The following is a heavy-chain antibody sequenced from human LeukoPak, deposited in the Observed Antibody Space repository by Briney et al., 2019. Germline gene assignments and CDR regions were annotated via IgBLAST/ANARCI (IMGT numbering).Heavy chain of an antibody. CDR3: AELGITMIGGV. Sequence: PGGSLRLSCAASGFILSSNTMNWVRQAPGKGLEWVSYISSSGSTIYYADSVKGRFTISRDNAKNSLYLQMNSLRAEDTAVYYCAELGITMIGGVWGKGTTVTISS. D-gene: IGHD3-10*02. J-gene: IGHJ6*04. CDR1: GFILSSNT. CDR2: ISSSGSTI. V-gene: IGHV3-48*04.